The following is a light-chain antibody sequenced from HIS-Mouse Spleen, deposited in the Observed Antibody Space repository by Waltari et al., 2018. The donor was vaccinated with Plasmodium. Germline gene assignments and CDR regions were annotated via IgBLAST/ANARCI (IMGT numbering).Light chain of an antibody. J-gene: IGLJ3*02. V-gene: IGLV3-10*01. CDR2: EES. CDR3: YSTDSSGNHRV. CDR1: ALPKKS. Sequence: SYELTQPPSVLVSPGQTARITCSGAALPKKSAYWYQQKSGQAPVLVIYEESKRPSGIPERFSGSSSGTMATLTISGAQVEDEADYYCYSTDSSGNHRVFGGGTKLTVL.